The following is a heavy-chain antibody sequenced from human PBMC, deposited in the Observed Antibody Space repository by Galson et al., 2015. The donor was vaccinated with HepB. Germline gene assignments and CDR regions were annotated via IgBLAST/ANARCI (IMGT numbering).Heavy chain of an antibody. Sequence: SLRLSCAASGFTFSNYWMSWVRQTPGKGLEWVANIKQDGSEKYYVDSAMGRFTISRDNAKNALYLQMNSLRAEDTALYYCARGTVTPSGAKYYGMDVWGQGTTVTVSS. D-gene: IGHD4-17*01. CDR3: ARGTVTPSGAKYYGMDV. V-gene: IGHV3-7*03. CDR1: GFTFSNYW. J-gene: IGHJ6*02. CDR2: IKQDGSEK.